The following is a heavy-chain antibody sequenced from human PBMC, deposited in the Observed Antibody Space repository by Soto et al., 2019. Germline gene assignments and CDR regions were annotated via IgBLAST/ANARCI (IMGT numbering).Heavy chain of an antibody. Sequence: QVQLQESGPGLVKPSETLSLTCTVPGGSISSYYWSWIRQPPGKGLEWIGYIYYSGSTNYNPSLKSRVTISVDTSKNQFSLKLSSVTAADTAVYYCARRSMILGGYYFDYWGQGTLVTVSS. V-gene: IGHV4-59*08. CDR3: ARRSMILGGYYFDY. CDR1: GGSISSYY. J-gene: IGHJ4*02. CDR2: IYYSGST. D-gene: IGHD3-16*01.